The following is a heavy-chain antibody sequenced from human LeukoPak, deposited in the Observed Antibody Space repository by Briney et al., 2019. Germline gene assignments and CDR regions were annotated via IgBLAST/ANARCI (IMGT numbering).Heavy chain of an antibody. CDR2: IKQDGSEK. V-gene: IGHV3-7*01. D-gene: IGHD5-24*01. J-gene: IGHJ3*02. Sequence: PGGSLRLSCAASGFTFSSYWMSWVRQAPGEGLEWVANIKQDGSEKYYVDSVKGRFTISRDNAKNSLYLQMNSLRAEDTAVYYCARIQLPYDLDAFDIWGQGTMVTVSS. CDR1: GFTFSSYW. CDR3: ARIQLPYDLDAFDI.